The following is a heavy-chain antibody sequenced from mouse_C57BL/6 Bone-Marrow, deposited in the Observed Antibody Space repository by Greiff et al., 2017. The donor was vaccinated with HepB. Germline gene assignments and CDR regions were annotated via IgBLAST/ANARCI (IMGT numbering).Heavy chain of an antibody. CDR1: GYTFTSYG. CDR2: IYPRSGNT. CDR3: ARGLFYYYGRGFAY. Sequence: QVQLQQSGAELARPGASVKLSCKASGYTFTSYGISWVQQRPGQGLEWIGEIYPRSGNTYYNEKFKGKATLTADKSSSTAYMELRSLTSEDSAVYFCARGLFYYYGRGFAYWGQGTLVTVSA. D-gene: IGHD1-1*01. V-gene: IGHV1-81*01. J-gene: IGHJ3*01.